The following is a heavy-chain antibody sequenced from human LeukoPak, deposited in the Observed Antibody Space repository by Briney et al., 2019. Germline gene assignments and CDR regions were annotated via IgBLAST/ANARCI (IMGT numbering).Heavy chain of an antibody. CDR2: IIPIFGTA. CDR3: ATARPRYFDWLSDLTFDY. J-gene: IGHJ4*02. D-gene: IGHD3-9*01. CDR1: GGTFSSYA. Sequence: ASVKVSCKASGGTFSSYAISWVRQAPGQGLEWMGGIIPIFGTANYAQKFQGRVTITADESTSTAYMELSSLRSEDTAVYYCATARPRYFDWLSDLTFDYWGQGTLVTVSS. V-gene: IGHV1-69*13.